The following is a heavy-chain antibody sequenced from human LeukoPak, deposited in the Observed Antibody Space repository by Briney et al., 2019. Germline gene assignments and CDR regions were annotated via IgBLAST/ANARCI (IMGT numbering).Heavy chain of an antibody. J-gene: IGHJ4*02. D-gene: IGHD2-15*01. V-gene: IGHV3-23*01. CDR2: ISGSGGST. CDR3: SKDEWDCSGGSCYSAY. CDR1: GFTFSSYA. Sequence: TGGSLRLSCAAPGFTFSSYAMSWVRQAPGKGLEWVSAISGSGGSTYYADSVKGRFTIPRDNSQNTLYLQMNSLRAEDTAVYYCSKDEWDCSGGSCYSAYWGQGTLVTVSS.